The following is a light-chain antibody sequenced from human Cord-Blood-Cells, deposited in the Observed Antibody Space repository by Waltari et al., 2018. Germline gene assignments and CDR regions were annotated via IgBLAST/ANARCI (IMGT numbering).Light chain of an antibody. CDR1: VPNTGTNC. Sequence: QSMLTQPPSVVAAPGQTVHISRSGIVPNTGTNCVSWYQQLPGTAPKLLIYDNNKRPSGIPDRFSGSKSGTSATLGITGLQTGDEADYYCGTWDSSLSANWVFGGGTKLTVL. V-gene: IGLV1-51*01. J-gene: IGLJ3*02. CDR3: GTWDSSLSANWV. CDR2: DNN.